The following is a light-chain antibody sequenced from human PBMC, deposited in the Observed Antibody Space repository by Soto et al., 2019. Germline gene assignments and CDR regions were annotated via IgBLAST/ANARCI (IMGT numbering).Light chain of an antibody. J-gene: IGKJ4*01. CDR1: QSVSTY. V-gene: IGKV3-11*01. CDR2: GAF. CDR3: EQGGS. Sequence: EIVLTQSPATLSLSPGEGATLSCRASQSVSTYLAWYQQKPGQAPRLLIYGAFNRATGIPDRFSGSGSGTDLTLNIRILDSEEFAVYYSEQGGSLGDGTKVEIK.